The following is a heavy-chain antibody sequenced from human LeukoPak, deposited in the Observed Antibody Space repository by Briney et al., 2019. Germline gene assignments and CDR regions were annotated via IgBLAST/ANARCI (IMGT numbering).Heavy chain of an antibody. CDR1: GFTFSSYG. CDR2: IYSGGST. Sequence: AGSLRLSCAASGFTFSSYGMRWVRQAPGKGLEWVSVIYSGGSTYYADSVKGRFTISRDTSKNTLYLQMNSLRAEDAAVYYCAKTGNPPTGDYWGQGALVTVSS. J-gene: IGHJ4*02. CDR3: AKTGNPPTGDY. V-gene: IGHV3-23*03. D-gene: IGHD1-1*01.